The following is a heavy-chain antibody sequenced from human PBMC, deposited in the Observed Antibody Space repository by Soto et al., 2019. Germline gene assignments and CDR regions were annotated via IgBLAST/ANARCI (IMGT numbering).Heavy chain of an antibody. V-gene: IGHV3-30*03. D-gene: IGHD6-19*01. CDR3: AIYSSGWYPLDY. CDR2: ISYDGSNK. Sequence: GGSLRLSCAASGFTVSDHRMDWVRQAPGKGLEWVAVISYDGSNKYYADSVKGRFTISRDNSKNTLYLQMNSLRAEDTAVYYCAIYSSGWYPLDYWGQGTLVTVSS. CDR1: GFTVSDHR. J-gene: IGHJ4*02.